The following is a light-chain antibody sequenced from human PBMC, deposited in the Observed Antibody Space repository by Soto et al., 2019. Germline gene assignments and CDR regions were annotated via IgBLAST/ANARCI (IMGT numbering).Light chain of an antibody. V-gene: IGKV1-33*01. CDR1: QDINKN. Sequence: HSPSALAASLDDRVTITCQASQDINKNLIWYQQKPGKAPKLLIYDASDLETGVPSRFSGSGSGTGFTFTISSLQPEDFATYYCQQYYSYPRTFGQGTKVDIK. CDR3: QQYYSYPRT. J-gene: IGKJ1*01. CDR2: DAS.